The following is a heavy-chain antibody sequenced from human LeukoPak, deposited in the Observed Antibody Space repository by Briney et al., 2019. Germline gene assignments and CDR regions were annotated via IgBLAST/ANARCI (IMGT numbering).Heavy chain of an antibody. D-gene: IGHD6-13*01. CDR1: GYRFTSYW. V-gene: IGHV5-51*01. J-gene: IGHJ4*02. CDR2: IYPGDSDT. CDR3: ARQPMAAAGSNFDY. Sequence: GESLKISCKGSGYRFTSYWIGWVRQMPGKGLEWMGIIYPGDSDTRYRPSFQGQVIISADESISTAYLQWSSLKASDTAMYFCARQPMAAAGSNFDYWGQGTLVTVSS.